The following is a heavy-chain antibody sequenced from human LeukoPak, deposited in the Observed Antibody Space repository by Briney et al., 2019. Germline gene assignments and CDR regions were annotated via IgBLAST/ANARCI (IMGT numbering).Heavy chain of an antibody. CDR2: MNPNSGNT. D-gene: IGHD4-11*01. CDR3: AKASNYYYYYALDV. J-gene: IGHJ6*02. V-gene: IGHV1-8*01. CDR1: GYTFSSYD. Sequence: ASVKVSCKASGYTFSSYDINWVRQATGQGLEWMGGMNPNSGNTGYAQNFQGRVTMTRNTSINTAYMELSSLRPADTAVYFCAKASNYYYYYALDVWGQGTTVTVSS.